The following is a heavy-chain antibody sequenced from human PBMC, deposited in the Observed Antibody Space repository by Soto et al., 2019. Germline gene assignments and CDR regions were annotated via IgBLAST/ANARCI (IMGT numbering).Heavy chain of an antibody. CDR3: ARLQFGEGFEY. CDR2: ILHTGGT. V-gene: IGHV4-30-2*01. J-gene: IGHJ4*02. D-gene: IGHD3-10*01. Sequence: SETLSLTCAVSGGSISGGGFSWSWIRQPPGKGLEWIGYILHTGGTQYNPSLKSRVSMSVDKSKNQFSLHLTSVTAADTAVYYCARLQFGEGFEYWAQGALVTVSS. CDR1: GGSISGGGFS.